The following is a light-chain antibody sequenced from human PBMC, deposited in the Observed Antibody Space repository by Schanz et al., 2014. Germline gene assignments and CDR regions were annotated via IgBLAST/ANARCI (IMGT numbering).Light chain of an antibody. CDR2: GAS. V-gene: IGKV3-20*01. CDR1: QSVTSSY. Sequence: EIALTQSPGTLSLSPGEGATLSCRASQSVTSSYLAWYQQKPGQAPRLLIYGASSRATGTRDRFSGSGSGTDFTLTISRLEPEDFAVYYCQQYDNSLPWTFGRGTKVEIK. J-gene: IGKJ1*01. CDR3: QQYDNSLPWT.